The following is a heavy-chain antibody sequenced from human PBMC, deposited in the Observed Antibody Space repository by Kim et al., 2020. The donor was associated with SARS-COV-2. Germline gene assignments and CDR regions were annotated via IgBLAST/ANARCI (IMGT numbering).Heavy chain of an antibody. D-gene: IGHD4-17*01. J-gene: IGHJ6*02. V-gene: IGHV3-48*03. CDR3: ARRHEGYGEDYGMDV. Sequence: DSVKGRFTISRDNAKNALYLQMNSLRAEDTAVYYCARRHEGYGEDYGMDVWGQGTTVTVSS.